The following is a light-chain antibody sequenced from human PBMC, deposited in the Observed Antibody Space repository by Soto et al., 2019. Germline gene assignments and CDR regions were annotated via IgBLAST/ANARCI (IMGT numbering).Light chain of an antibody. CDR3: QQYTGPPTT. Sequence: EILLTQSPCPLTLSPGARATLSCRASPSVSSSYLAWYQQKAGHAPRLLIYGASTRAAGIPERFSGSGSGTDFTLTITRLEPEESAVYFCQQYTGPPTTFGQGTRLEIK. V-gene: IGKV3-20*01. J-gene: IGKJ5*01. CDR2: GAS. CDR1: PSVSSSY.